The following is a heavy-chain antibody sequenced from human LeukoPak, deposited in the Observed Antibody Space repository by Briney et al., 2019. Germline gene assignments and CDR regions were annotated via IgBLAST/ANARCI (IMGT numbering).Heavy chain of an antibody. D-gene: IGHD3-3*01. CDR1: GGSFSGYY. V-gene: IGHV4-34*01. J-gene: IGHJ4*02. CDR2: INHSGST. CDR3: AGGTYYDFWSGYYPFDY. Sequence: SETLSLTCAVYGGSFSGYYWSWIRQPPGKGLEWIGEINHSGSTNYNPSLKSRVTISVDTSKNQFSLKLSSVTAADTAVYYCAGGTYYDFWSGYYPFDYWGQGTLVTVSS.